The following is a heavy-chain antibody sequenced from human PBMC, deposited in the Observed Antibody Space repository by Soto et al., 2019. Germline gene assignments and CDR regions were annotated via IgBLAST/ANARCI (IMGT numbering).Heavy chain of an antibody. Sequence: SVKVSCKASGGTFSSYAISWVRQAPGQGLEWMGGIIPIFGTANYAQKFQGRVTITADESTSTAYMELSSLRSEDTAVYYCASGYYYDSSGYYYGSGYYYGMDVWGQGTTVTVS. J-gene: IGHJ6*02. CDR1: GGTFSSYA. CDR3: ASGYYYDSSGYYYGSGYYYGMDV. V-gene: IGHV1-69*13. CDR2: IIPIFGTA. D-gene: IGHD3-22*01.